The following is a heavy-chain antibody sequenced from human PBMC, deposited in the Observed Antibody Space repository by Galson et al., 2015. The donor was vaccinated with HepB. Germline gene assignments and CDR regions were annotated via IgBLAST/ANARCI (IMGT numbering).Heavy chain of an antibody. J-gene: IGHJ6*02. CDR1: GGSISSYY. Sequence: LSLTCTVSGGSISSYYWSWIRQPPGKRLEWLGYIYYSGSTNYNPSLKSRVTISVDTSKNQFSLKLSSVTAADTAVYYCARHTRDTAMVTERFYYYYGMDVWGQGTTVTVSS. V-gene: IGHV4-59*08. CDR3: ARHTRDTAMVTERFYYYYGMDV. D-gene: IGHD5-18*01. CDR2: IYYSGST.